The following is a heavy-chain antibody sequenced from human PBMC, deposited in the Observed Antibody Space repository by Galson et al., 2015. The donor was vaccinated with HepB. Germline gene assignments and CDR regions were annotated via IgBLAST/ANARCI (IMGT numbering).Heavy chain of an antibody. CDR3: AKPRRGHEYGDLQALDS. V-gene: IGHV3-30*18. Sequence: SLRLSCAASGFTFNTYAMHWVRQAPGKGLEWVAMISSDGSHQYFVDSVKGRFTISKDNSKNTLYLQMNALRREDTAVYYCAKPRRGHEYGDLQALDSWGQGTLVTVSS. J-gene: IGHJ4*02. D-gene: IGHD4-17*01. CDR1: GFTFNTYA. CDR2: ISSDGSHQ.